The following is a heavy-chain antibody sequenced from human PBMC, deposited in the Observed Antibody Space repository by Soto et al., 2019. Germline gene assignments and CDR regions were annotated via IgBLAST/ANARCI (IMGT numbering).Heavy chain of an antibody. J-gene: IGHJ4*02. CDR3: AGYRREAVAGYTLDN. D-gene: IGHD6-13*01. CDR2: VYNSGST. Sequence: ETLSLTCTVSGGSISSNYWTWIRQPPGKGLEWIGYVYNSGSTNYSPSLKSRVTISEDTSKSQFSLKVNSMTAADTAVYYCAGYRREAVAGYTLDNWGQGILVTVSS. CDR1: GGSISSNY. V-gene: IGHV4-59*01.